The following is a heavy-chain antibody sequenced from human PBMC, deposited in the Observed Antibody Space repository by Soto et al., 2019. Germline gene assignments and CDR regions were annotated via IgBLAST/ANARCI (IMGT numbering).Heavy chain of an antibody. CDR1: GFTFSNAW. V-gene: IGHV3-15*07. CDR2: IKSKTDGGTT. D-gene: IGHD4-4*01. CDR3: TTTRAIYDYRSPYGMDV. Sequence: GGSLRLSCAASGFTFSNAWMNWVRQAPGKGLEWVGRIKSKTDGGTTDYAAPVKGRLTISRDDSKNTLYLQMNSLKTEDTAVYYCTTTRAIYDYRSPYGMDVWGQGTTVTVSS. J-gene: IGHJ6*02.